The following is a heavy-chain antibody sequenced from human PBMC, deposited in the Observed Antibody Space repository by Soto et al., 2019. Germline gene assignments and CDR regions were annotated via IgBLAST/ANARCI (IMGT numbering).Heavy chain of an antibody. CDR2: ISYDGSNK. J-gene: IGHJ6*02. D-gene: IGHD4-4*01. Sequence: GGSLRLSCAASGFTFSSYAMHWVRQAPGKGLEWVAVISYDGSNKYYADSVKGRFTISRDNSKNTLYLQMNSLRAEDTAVYYCARDRERWLQSYGMDVWGQGTTVTVSS. CDR3: ARDRERWLQSYGMDV. CDR1: GFTFSSYA. V-gene: IGHV3-30-3*01.